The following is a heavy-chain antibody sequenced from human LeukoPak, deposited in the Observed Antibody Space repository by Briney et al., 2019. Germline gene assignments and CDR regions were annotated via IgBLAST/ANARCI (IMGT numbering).Heavy chain of an antibody. V-gene: IGHV3-15*01. D-gene: IGHD6-13*01. CDR1: GFTFSNAW. CDR2: IKSKTDGGTT. Sequence: GGSLRLSCAASGFTFSNAWMSWVRQAPGKGLEWVGRIKSKTDGGTTDYAAPVKGRFTISRDDSKNTLYLQMNSLKTEDTAVYYCTTDLKFSYSSSWYVLRAIDYWGQGTLVTVSS. J-gene: IGHJ4*02. CDR3: TTDLKFSYSSSWYVLRAIDY.